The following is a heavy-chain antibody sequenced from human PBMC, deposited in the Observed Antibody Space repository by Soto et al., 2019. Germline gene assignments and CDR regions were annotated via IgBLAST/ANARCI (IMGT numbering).Heavy chain of an antibody. CDR2: INHSGST. CDR3: ARDQDEGWFDH. J-gene: IGHJ5*02. V-gene: IGHV4-34*09. CDR1: GGSFSGYY. Sequence: PSETLSLTCAVYGGSFSGYYWTWIRQPPGTGLEWIGEINHSGSTNYNPFLKSRVTISVDTSKNQFSLKLSSVTAADTAVYYCARDQDEGWFDHWGQGTLVTVSS.